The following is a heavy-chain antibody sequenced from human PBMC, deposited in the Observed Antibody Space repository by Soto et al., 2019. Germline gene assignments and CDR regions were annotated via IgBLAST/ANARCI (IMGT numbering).Heavy chain of an antibody. J-gene: IGHJ5*02. V-gene: IGHV4-34*01. Sequence: QVQLQQWGAGLLKPSETLSLNCSVYGGSFSDYYWSWIRQPPGKGLEWIGEINHAGKTNYNPSLKSRVTISIDTSKKEFSLKLNSVTAADTAVYYCASIWSGYYMGDNGFDPWGQGTLVIVS. CDR1: GGSFSDYY. CDR2: INHAGKT. CDR3: ASIWSGYYMGDNGFDP. D-gene: IGHD3-3*01.